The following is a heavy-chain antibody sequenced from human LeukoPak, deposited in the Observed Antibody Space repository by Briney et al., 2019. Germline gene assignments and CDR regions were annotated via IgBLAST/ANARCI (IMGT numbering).Heavy chain of an antibody. Sequence: SETLSLTCTVSGGSISSYYWSWIRQPAGKGLEWIGRIYTSGSTNYNPSLKSRVTMSVDTSKNQFSLKLSSVTAADTAVYYCARPGRYCSGGSCYGYAYWGQGTLVTVSS. D-gene: IGHD2-15*01. CDR3: ARPGRYCSGGSCYGYAY. V-gene: IGHV4-4*07. CDR1: GGSISSYY. CDR2: IYTSGST. J-gene: IGHJ4*02.